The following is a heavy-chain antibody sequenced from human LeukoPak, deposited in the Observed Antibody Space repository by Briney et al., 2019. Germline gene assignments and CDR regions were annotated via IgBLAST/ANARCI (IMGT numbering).Heavy chain of an antibody. CDR2: IYYSGST. CDR1: GDSISSYY. J-gene: IGHJ6*02. CDR3: ARGPAYCGGDCYSHIYYYYGMDV. Sequence: PSETLSLTCTVSGDSISSYYWSWIRQPPGKGLEWIGYIYYSGSTSYNPSLKSRVTISVDTSKNQFSLKLSFVTAADTAVYYCARGPAYCGGDCYSHIYYYYGMDVWGQGTAVTVSS. D-gene: IGHD2-21*02. V-gene: IGHV4-59*01.